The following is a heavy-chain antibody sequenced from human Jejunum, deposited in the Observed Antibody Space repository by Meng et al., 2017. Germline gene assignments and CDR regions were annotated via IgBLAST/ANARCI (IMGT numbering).Heavy chain of an antibody. D-gene: IGHD2-21*02. CDR2: SYHTGSS. Sequence: QLQLQESGSGLVQPSQTLSLTCAVPGGSISSGAYSWSWLRQPPGKGLEWIGHSYHTGSSNYNPSLESRVTISVDRSKNQFSLKLTSVTAADTAVYYCARASVGNCGGDCYSPHWFDPWGQGTLVTVSS. CDR3: ARASVGNCGGDCYSPHWFDP. V-gene: IGHV4-30-2*01. CDR1: GGSISSGAYS. J-gene: IGHJ5*02.